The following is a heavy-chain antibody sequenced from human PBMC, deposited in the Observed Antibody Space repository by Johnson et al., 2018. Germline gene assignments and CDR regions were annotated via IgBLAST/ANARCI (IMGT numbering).Heavy chain of an antibody. CDR3: AKDDSSGWYSYYYYGMDV. D-gene: IGHD6-19*01. CDR1: GFTFSSYG. Sequence: EGLWEGGGGVVEPGRTLRLCCAASGFTFSSYGMHWVRQAPGKGLEWGAXXXXXXXXXXXXXXXXXRFTIARDNSKNTLYLQMTSLRAEDTAVYYCAKDDSSGWYSYYYYGMDVWGQGTTVTVSS. J-gene: IGHJ6*02. CDR2: XXXXXXXX. V-gene: IGHV3-30*18.